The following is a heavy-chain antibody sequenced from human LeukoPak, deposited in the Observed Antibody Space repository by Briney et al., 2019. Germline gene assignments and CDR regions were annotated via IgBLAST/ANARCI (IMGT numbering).Heavy chain of an antibody. V-gene: IGHV3-21*01. J-gene: IGHJ4*02. Sequence: PGGSLRLSCAASGFTFSSYSMNWVRQAPGKGLEWVSSISSSSSYIYYADSVKGRFTISRDNAKNSLYLQMNSLRAEDTAVYYCARVTSRLAYCGGDCLNFDYWGQGTLVTVSS. D-gene: IGHD2-21*02. CDR3: ARVTSRLAYCGGDCLNFDY. CDR2: ISSSSSYI. CDR1: GFTFSSYS.